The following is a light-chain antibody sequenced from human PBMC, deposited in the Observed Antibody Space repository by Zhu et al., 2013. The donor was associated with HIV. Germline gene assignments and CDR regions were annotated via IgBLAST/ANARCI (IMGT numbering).Light chain of an antibody. J-gene: IGLJ1*01. Sequence: SYVLTQPPSVSVAPGKTATISCGGNNIGDKSVHWYHQRPGQAPVLVMYDDTDRPSGIPERFSGSKSGNTATLTISRVEAGDEADYYCQVWDSSSDHSGVFGTGTKVIVL. CDR1: NIGDKS. CDR3: QVWDSSSDHSGV. V-gene: IGLV3-21*04. CDR2: DDT.